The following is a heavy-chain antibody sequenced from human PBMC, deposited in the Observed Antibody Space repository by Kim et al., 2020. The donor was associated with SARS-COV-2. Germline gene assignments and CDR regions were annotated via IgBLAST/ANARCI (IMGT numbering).Heavy chain of an antibody. CDR3: AGSYSSSWYADVDY. CDR1: GCSFSSYS. CDR2: IFYSGST. J-gene: IGHJ4*02. Sequence: SETLSLTCTVSGCSFSSYSWRWIRQPPGKGLEWVGYIFYSGSTNHNPSLKSRVTISTDTSKNQFSLKLSSVTAADTAVYYCAGSYSSSWYADVDYWGQGTLVTVSS. D-gene: IGHD6-13*01. V-gene: IGHV4-59*01.